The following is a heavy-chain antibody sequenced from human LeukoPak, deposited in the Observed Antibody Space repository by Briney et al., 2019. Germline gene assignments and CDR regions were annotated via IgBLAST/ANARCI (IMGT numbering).Heavy chain of an antibody. J-gene: IGHJ5*02. CDR2: IIPILGIA. CDR1: GGTFSSYA. V-gene: IGHV1-69*04. Sequence: SVKVSCKASGGTFSSYAISWVRQAPGQGLEWMRRIIPILGIANYAQKFQGRVTITADKSTSTAYMELSSLRSEDTAVYYCARDADQYYYGSGSLYNWFDPWGQGTLVTVSS. D-gene: IGHD3-10*01. CDR3: ARDADQYYYGSGSLYNWFDP.